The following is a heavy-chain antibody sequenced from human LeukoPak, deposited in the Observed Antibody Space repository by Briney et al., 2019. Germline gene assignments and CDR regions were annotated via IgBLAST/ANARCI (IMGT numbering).Heavy chain of an antibody. D-gene: IGHD1-7*01. J-gene: IGHJ4*02. CDR3: AREMSSGWNYGIDY. V-gene: IGHV3-66*01. Sequence: GGSLRLSCAASGFTVSSNYMSWVRQAPGKGLEWVSVIYSGGSTYYADSVKGRFTISRDNSKNTLYLQMKSLRAEDTAVYYCAREMSSGWNYGIDYWGQGTLVTVSS. CDR1: GFTVSSNY. CDR2: IYSGGST.